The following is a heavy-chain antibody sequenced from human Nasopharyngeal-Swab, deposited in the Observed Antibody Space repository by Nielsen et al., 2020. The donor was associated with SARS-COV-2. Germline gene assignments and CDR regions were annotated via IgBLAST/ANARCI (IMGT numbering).Heavy chain of an antibody. Sequence: ASVKVSCKASGYTFTSYYMHWVRQAPGQGLEWMGIINPTVGSTTYAQKFQGRVTMTRDTSTSTVYMELSSLRSEDTAVYYCARNIVVVPAAILYYYYGMDVWGQGTTVTVSS. CDR3: ARNIVVVPAAILYYYYGMDV. D-gene: IGHD2-2*01. CDR1: GYTFTSYY. CDR2: INPTVGST. V-gene: IGHV1-46*01. J-gene: IGHJ6*02.